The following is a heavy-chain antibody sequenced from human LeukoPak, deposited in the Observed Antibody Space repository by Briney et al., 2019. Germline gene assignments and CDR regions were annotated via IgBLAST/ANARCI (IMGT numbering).Heavy chain of an antibody. J-gene: IGHJ4*02. CDR2: IYTSGST. Sequence: SETLSLTCTVSGGSISSYYWSWIRQPAGKGLEWIGRIYTSGSTNYNPSLKSRVTMSVDTSTNQFSLKLSSVTAADTAVYYCARGNDFWSGFRTYYFDYWGQGTLVTVSS. CDR1: GGSISSYY. D-gene: IGHD3-3*01. CDR3: ARGNDFWSGFRTYYFDY. V-gene: IGHV4-4*07.